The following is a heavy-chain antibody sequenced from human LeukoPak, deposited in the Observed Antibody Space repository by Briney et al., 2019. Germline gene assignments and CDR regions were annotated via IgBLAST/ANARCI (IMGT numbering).Heavy chain of an antibody. Sequence: PSETLSLTCTVSGGSISSSSYYWGWIRQPPGKGLEWIGSIYYSGSTYYNPSLKSRVTVSVDTSKNQCSLKLSSVTAADTAVYYCARGLWGDSSTSDYWGQGTLVTVSS. CDR2: IYYSGST. J-gene: IGHJ4*02. CDR1: GGSISSSSYY. V-gene: IGHV4-39*07. D-gene: IGHD2-21*02. CDR3: ARGLWGDSSTSDY.